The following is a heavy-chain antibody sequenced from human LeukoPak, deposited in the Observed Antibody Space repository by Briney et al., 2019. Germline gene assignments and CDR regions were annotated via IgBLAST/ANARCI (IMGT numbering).Heavy chain of an antibody. CDR2: IYYSEST. V-gene: IGHV4-39*01. Sequence: SETLSLTCTVSGGSISSSSYYWGWIRQPPGKGLEWIGSIYYSESTYYNPSLKSRVTISVDTSKNQFSLKLSSVTAADTAVYYCARSLVVPAAMGWYAFDIWGQGTMVTVSS. CDR3: ARSLVVPAAMGWYAFDI. CDR1: GGSISSSSYY. J-gene: IGHJ3*02. D-gene: IGHD2-2*01.